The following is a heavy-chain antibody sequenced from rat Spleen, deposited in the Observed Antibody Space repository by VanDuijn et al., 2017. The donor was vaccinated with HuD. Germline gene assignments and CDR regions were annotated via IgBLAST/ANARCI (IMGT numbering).Heavy chain of an antibody. D-gene: IGHD1-2*01. CDR3: TRHFSPADYYSTFPVLY. J-gene: IGHJ3*01. V-gene: IGHV5-29*01. CDR1: GFTFSDYY. Sequence: EVQLVESDGGLVQPGRSLKLSCAASGFTFSDYYMAWVRQAPTKGLEWVATISYDGSSTYYRDSVKGLFTISRDNAKSTLYLQMDSLRSEDTATYYCTRHFSPADYYSTFPVLYWGQGTLVTVSS. CDR2: ISYDGSST.